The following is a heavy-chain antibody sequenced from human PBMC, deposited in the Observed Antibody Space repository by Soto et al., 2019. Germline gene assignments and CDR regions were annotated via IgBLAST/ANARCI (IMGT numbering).Heavy chain of an antibody. V-gene: IGHV4-39*01. J-gene: IGHJ5*02. CDR2: IYHSGST. CDR3: ARLVMVGGTQGEYLDP. D-gene: IGHD2-15*01. CDR1: GSSISSSSYY. Sequence: SETLSLTCTVSGSSISSSSYYWGWIRQPPGKGLEWIGSIYHSGSTYHNPSLKSRVTISVDTSKNQISLKLSSVTAADTAVYYCARLVMVGGTQGEYLDPWGQGTLVTVSS.